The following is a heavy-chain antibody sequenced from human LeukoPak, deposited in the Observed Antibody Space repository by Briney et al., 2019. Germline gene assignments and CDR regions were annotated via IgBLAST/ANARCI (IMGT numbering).Heavy chain of an antibody. CDR1: GGTFSSYA. Sequence: ASVKVSCKASGGTFSSYAIRWVRQPPGQGLEWMGGMIIIFGPANYAQKFQGRVTITTDESTSTAYMELSSLRSEDTAVYYCARNYMYYGSGVEWFDPWGQGTLVTVSS. D-gene: IGHD3-10*01. J-gene: IGHJ5*02. CDR2: MIIIFGPA. CDR3: ARNYMYYGSGVEWFDP. V-gene: IGHV1-69*05.